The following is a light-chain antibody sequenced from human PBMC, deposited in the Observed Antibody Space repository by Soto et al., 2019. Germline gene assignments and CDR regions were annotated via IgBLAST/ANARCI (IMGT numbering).Light chain of an antibody. CDR2: RAS. J-gene: IGKJ4*01. CDR1: QSVSSSY. V-gene: IGKV3-20*01. CDR3: QQYGSSPLT. Sequence: EIVLTQSPGTLSLSPGERATLSCRASQSVSSSYLAWYQQKPGQAPKVLIYRASSRATGIPDRFSGSGSGTDFTLTISRLEPEDFAVYYGQQYGSSPLTFGGGTKGEIK.